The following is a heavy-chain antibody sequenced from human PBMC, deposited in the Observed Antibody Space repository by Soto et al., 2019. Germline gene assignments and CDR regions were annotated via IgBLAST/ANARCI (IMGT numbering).Heavy chain of an antibody. CDR1: GFPFSSYA. V-gene: IGHV3-23*01. J-gene: IGHJ6*02. D-gene: IGHD5-18*01. Sequence: GGSLRLSCAGSGFPFSSYAMSWVRQAPEKGLEWVSALSDSGVSPYYADSVKGRFTISRDNSKNTLYLQVDSLRVEDTALYYCAKMTSDSYGRNYGMDVWGQGTTVTVYS. CDR2: LSDSGVSP. CDR3: AKMTSDSYGRNYGMDV.